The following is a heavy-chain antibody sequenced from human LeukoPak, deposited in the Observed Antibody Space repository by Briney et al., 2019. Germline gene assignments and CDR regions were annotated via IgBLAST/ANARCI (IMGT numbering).Heavy chain of an antibody. J-gene: IGHJ4*02. V-gene: IGHV3-43*01. CDR1: RFTFDDYT. CDR3: AKDRLWFGESISHLDY. Sequence: PGGSLRLSCAACRFTFDDYTMHWVRQAPGKGLEWISLISWDGGSTYYADSVKGRFTISRDNSKNTLYLQMNSLRAEDTAVYYCAKDRLWFGESISHLDYWGLGTLVTVSS. CDR2: ISWDGGST. D-gene: IGHD3-10*01.